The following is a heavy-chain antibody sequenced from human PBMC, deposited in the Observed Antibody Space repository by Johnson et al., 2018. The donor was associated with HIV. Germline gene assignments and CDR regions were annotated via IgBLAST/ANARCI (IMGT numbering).Heavy chain of an antibody. D-gene: IGHD3-22*01. Sequence: MLLVESGGGLVQPGGSLRLSCAASGFTFSSYAMSWVRQAPGKGLEWVSAISGSGGSTYYADSVKGRFTISRDNSKNTLYLQMNSLRAEDTAVYYCAKPVQYYYDSGGYYSDAFDIWGQGTMVTVSS. CDR2: ISGSGGST. CDR3: AKPVQYYYDSGGYYSDAFDI. V-gene: IGHV3-23*04. CDR1: GFTFSSYA. J-gene: IGHJ3*02.